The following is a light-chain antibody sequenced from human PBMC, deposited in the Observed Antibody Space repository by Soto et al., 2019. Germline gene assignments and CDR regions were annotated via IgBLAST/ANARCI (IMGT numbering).Light chain of an antibody. CDR3: SSTTGRSTRV. J-gene: IGLJ3*02. CDR1: SSDVGGYNY. V-gene: IGLV2-14*01. CDR2: EVS. Sequence: QSALTQPASVSGSPGQSITISCTGTSSDVGGYNYVSWYQQHPGKAPKLMIYEVSNRPSGVSSRFSGSKSGNTASLTISGLQAEDEADDYCSSTTGRSTRVFVGGTKLAVL.